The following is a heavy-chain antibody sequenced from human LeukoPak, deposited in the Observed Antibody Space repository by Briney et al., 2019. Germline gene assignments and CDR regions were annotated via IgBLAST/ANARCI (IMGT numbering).Heavy chain of an antibody. CDR2: IKEDGSES. Sequence: HAGGSLRLSCAASGFTFSSYGMHWVRQAPGKGLEWVANIKEDGSESHYVDSVKGRFTISRDNAKNSLYLQVNSLRAEDTAMYFCAKAGLLWFGESWMDVWGQGTTVTVSS. D-gene: IGHD3-10*01. CDR1: GFTFSSYG. V-gene: IGHV3-7*01. CDR3: AKAGLLWFGESWMDV. J-gene: IGHJ6*02.